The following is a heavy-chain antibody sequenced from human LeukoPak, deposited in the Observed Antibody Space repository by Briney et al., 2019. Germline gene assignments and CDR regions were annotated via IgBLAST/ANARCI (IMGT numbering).Heavy chain of an antibody. CDR3: AELGITMIGGV. J-gene: IGHJ6*04. CDR2: ISSSGSTI. V-gene: IGHV3-48*03. D-gene: IGHD3-10*02. CDR1: GFTFHSYE. Sequence: GSLRLSCAASGFTFHSYEIELVRQGPGEGPEVVSYISSSGSTIYYADSVKGRFTISRDNAKNSLYLQMNSLRAEDTAVYYCAELGITMIGGVWGKGTTVTISS.